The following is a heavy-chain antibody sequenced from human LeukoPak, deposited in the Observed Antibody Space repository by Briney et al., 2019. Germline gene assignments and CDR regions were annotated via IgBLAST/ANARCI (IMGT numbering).Heavy chain of an antibody. CDR2: INHSGST. Sequence: PSETLSLTCAVYGGSFSGYYWSWIRQPPGKGLEWIGEINHSGSTNYNPSLKSRVTISVDTSKNQFSLKLSSVTAADTAVYYCARTMVGTAYYYGMDVWGQGTTVTVSS. D-gene: IGHD4/OR15-4a*01. J-gene: IGHJ6*02. CDR1: GGSFSGYY. CDR3: ARTMVGTAYYYGMDV. V-gene: IGHV4-34*01.